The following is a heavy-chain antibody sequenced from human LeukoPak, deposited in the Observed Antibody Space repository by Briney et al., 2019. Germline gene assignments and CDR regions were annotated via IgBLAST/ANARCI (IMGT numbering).Heavy chain of an antibody. CDR1: GFTFSSYG. CDR3: ARDHTDGDPYYYFDY. Sequence: PGGSLRLSCAASGFTFSSYGMHWVRQAPGKGLEWVAVIWYDGSNKYYADSVKGRFTISRDNSKNTLYLQMNSLRAEDTAVYYCARDHTDGDPYYYFDYWGQGTLVTVSS. CDR2: IWYDGSNK. D-gene: IGHD4-17*01. V-gene: IGHV3-33*01. J-gene: IGHJ4*02.